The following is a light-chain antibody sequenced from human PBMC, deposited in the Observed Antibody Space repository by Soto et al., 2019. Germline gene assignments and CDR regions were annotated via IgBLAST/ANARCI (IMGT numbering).Light chain of an antibody. Sequence: EIVLTQSPGTLSLSPGERATLSCRTSQSVNSAHLAWYRQRPGQTPSLLIYAASKRAAGTPDRFSGGGTGTDFTLTINRLEPEDFAMYFCQHYGWSPQFGQGTKLEI. CDR2: AAS. CDR3: QHYGWSPQ. CDR1: QSVNSAH. V-gene: IGKV3-20*01. J-gene: IGKJ2*01.